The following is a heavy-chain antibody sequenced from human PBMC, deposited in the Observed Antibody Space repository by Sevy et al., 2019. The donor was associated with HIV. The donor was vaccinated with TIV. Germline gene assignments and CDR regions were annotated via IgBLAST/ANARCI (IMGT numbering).Heavy chain of an antibody. CDR1: GFTFSSYA. CDR2: IGGSADYT. D-gene: IGHD3-10*01. J-gene: IGHJ4*02. CDR3: AKEVSEQSYSDY. V-gene: IGHV3-23*01. Sequence: GGSLRLSCVTSGFTFSSYAMSWVRQTPGKGLEWVTAIGGSADYTYYADSVKGRFTISRDNSKNTLYLQMNGLRAEDTAVYYCAKEVSEQSYSDYWGQGTLVTVSS.